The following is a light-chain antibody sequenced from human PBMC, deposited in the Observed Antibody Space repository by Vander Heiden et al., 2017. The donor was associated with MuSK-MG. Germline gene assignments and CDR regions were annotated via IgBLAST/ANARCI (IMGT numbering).Light chain of an antibody. CDR2: LNSDGSH. Sequence: QLALTQSPSASASLGVSVKLTCTLSSGHSSYAIAWLQQQPEKGPQYLMKLNSDGSHNKGDGIPDRFSGSSSGAERYLTISSLQSEDEADYFCQTWGTGIWVFGGGTKLTVL. J-gene: IGLJ3*02. CDR3: QTWGTGIWV. CDR1: SGHSSYA. V-gene: IGLV4-69*01.